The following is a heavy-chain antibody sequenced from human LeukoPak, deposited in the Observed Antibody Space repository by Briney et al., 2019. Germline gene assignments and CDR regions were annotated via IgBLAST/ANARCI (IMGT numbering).Heavy chain of an antibody. CDR1: GYTFTGYY. CDR3: ARDYGGNSGALDAFDI. J-gene: IGHJ3*02. V-gene: IGHV1-2*02. Sequence: ASVKVSCKASGYTFTGYYMHWVRQAPGQGLEWMGWINPNSGGTNYAQKFQGRVTITRNTSISTAYMELSSLRSEDTAVYYCARDYGGNSGALDAFDIWGQGTMVTVSS. D-gene: IGHD4-23*01. CDR2: INPNSGGT.